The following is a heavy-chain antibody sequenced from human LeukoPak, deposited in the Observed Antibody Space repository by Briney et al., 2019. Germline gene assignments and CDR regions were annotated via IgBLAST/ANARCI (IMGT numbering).Heavy chain of an antibody. V-gene: IGHV4-34*01. Sequence: SETLSLTCAVYGGSFSGYYWSWTRQPPGKGLEWIGEINHSGSTNYNPSLKSRVTISVDTSKNQFSLKLSSVTAADTAVYYCASEAGWFDPWGQGTLVTVSS. CDR3: ASEAGWFDP. CDR1: GGSFSGYY. J-gene: IGHJ5*02. CDR2: INHSGST.